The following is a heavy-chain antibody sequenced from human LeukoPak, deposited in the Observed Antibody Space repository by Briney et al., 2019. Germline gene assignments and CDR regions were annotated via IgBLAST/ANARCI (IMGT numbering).Heavy chain of an antibody. CDR3: AKVGARHRRLDY. CDR2: ISGSGGST. D-gene: IGHD1-26*01. Sequence: GGSLRLSCAASGLTFSSYAMSWVRQAPGKGLEWVSAISGSGGSTYYADSVKGRFTISRDNSKNTLYLQMNSLRAEDTAVYYCAKVGARHRRLDYWGQGTLVTVSS. CDR1: GLTFSSYA. V-gene: IGHV3-23*01. J-gene: IGHJ4*02.